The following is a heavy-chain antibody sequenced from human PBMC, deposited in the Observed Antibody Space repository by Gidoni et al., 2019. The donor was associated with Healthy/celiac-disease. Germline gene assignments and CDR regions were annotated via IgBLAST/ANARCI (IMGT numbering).Heavy chain of an antibody. Sequence: SLKSRVTISVDTSKNQFSLKLSSVTAADTAVYYCARGMDRWLFLGAFDIWGQGTMVTVSS. V-gene: IGHV4-59*09. D-gene: IGHD2-21*01. CDR3: ARGMDRWLFLGAFDI. J-gene: IGHJ3*02.